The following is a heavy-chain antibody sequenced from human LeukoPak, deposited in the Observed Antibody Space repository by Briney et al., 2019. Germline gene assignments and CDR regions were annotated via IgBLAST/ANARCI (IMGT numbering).Heavy chain of an antibody. D-gene: IGHD3-22*01. J-gene: IGHJ4*02. CDR1: GGTFSSYA. CDR3: ARDKPGYYDSSGWRLFDY. V-gene: IGHV1-69*05. CDR2: IIPIFGTA. Sequence: ASVKVSCKASGGTFSSYAISWVRQAPGQGLEWMGGIIPIFGTANYAQKFQGRVTMTTDTSTSTAYMELRSLRSDDTAVYYCARDKPGYYDSSGWRLFDYWGQGTLVTVSS.